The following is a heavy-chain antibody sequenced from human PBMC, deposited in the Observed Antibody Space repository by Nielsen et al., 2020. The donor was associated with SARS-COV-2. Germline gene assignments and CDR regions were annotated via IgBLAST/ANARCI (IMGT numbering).Heavy chain of an antibody. CDR1: GFTFSSYA. CDR3: AKGVGLTN. Sequence: GGSLRLSCAASGFTFSSYAMSWVRQAPGKGLEWVAAISVSGIYYADSVKGRFTISRDNSKNTLFLQMDSLRADDTAVYYCAKGVGLTNWGQGTLVSVSS. J-gene: IGHJ4*02. V-gene: IGHV3-23*01. CDR2: ISVSGI. D-gene: IGHD3-3*01.